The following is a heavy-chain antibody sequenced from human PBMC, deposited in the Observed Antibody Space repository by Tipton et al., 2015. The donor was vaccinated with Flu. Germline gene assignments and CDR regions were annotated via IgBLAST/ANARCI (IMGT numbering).Heavy chain of an antibody. CDR2: VSRSGST. CDR3: ARRDYSNYVSVPKNWFDS. CDR1: GDSISSDYH. J-gene: IGHJ5*01. Sequence: TLSLTCAVSGDSISSDYHWGWVRQFPGKGLEWIGTVSRSGSTIYNPSLSSRVTISIDRSKNQFSLNLKSVTAADMAVYYCARRDYSNYVSVPKNWFDSWGQGTLVTVSS. V-gene: IGHV4-38-2*01. D-gene: IGHD4-11*01.